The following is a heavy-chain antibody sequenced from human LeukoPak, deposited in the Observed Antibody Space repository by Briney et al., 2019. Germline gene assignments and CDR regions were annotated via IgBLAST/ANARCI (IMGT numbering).Heavy chain of an antibody. CDR1: GFSFSNYA. Sequence: PGGSLRLSCAASGFSFSNYAMSWVRQAPGKGLEWVSGASGSGGSTVHADPVKGRFTISRDSAENTVYLQMKSLKGEDTAFYYCARPLLYYYGSETYFWFDLWGQGTLVTVSS. CDR2: ASGSGGST. D-gene: IGHD3-10*01. J-gene: IGHJ5*02. CDR3: ARPLLYYYGSETYFWFDL. V-gene: IGHV3-23*01.